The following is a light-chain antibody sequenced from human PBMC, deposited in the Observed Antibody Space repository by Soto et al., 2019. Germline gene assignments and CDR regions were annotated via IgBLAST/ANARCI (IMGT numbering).Light chain of an antibody. CDR1: QSFSSTY. CDR3: QQYGRSPPIT. CDR2: GAS. J-gene: IGKJ5*01. V-gene: IGKV3-20*01. Sequence: EIVLTQSPGTLSLSPGERATLSCMASQSFSSTYLAWYQQKPGQAPRLLIYGASSRATGIPDRFSGGGSGTDFSLTISRLDPEDFAVYYCQQYGRSPPITFGQGTRLEIK.